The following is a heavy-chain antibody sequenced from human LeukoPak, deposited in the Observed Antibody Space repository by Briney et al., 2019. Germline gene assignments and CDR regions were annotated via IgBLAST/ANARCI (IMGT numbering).Heavy chain of an antibody. V-gene: IGHV4-59*01. CDR1: GGSISSYY. CDR2: IYSNGNT. Sequence: SETLSLTCTVSGGSISSYYWSWIRQPPGKGLEWIGYIYSNGNTKYNLSLKSRVTISVDASKNQFSLKLSSVTAADTAVYYCAREIRFLERFDNWGQGTLVTVSS. J-gene: IGHJ4*02. CDR3: AREIRFLERFDN. D-gene: IGHD3-3*01.